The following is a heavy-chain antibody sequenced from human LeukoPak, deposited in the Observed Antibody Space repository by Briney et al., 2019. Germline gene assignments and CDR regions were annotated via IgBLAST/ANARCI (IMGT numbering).Heavy chain of an antibody. V-gene: IGHV3-9*03. CDR1: GFTFDDYA. Sequence: GGSLRLSCAASGFTFDDYAMHWVRQAPGKGLEWVSGISWNSGSIGYADSVKGRFTISRDNAKNSLYLQMNSLRAEDMASYYCAKARRSGSYSGSFDLWGRGTLVTVSS. D-gene: IGHD1-26*01. CDR3: AKARRSGSYSGSFDL. J-gene: IGHJ2*01. CDR2: ISWNSGSI.